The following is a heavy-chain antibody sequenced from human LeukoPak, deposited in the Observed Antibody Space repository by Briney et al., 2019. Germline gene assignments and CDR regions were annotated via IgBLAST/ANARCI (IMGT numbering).Heavy chain of an antibody. D-gene: IGHD4-17*01. Sequence: GGSLRLSCEASGFTVTTNSMTWVRQAPGKGLEWVSIISSGSSAIFPADALKGPFTISTADAKTLLYLDMHSLRAKATALYFCARGHTAVTRHFEFWRQGTLVSVSS. J-gene: IGHJ4*02. CDR2: ISSGSSAI. CDR3: ARGHTAVTRHFEF. V-gene: IGHV3-21*01. CDR1: GFTVTTNS.